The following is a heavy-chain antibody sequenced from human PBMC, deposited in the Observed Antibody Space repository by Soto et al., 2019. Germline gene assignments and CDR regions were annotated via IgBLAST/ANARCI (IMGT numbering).Heavy chain of an antibody. CDR2: ISGSGGST. J-gene: IGHJ4*02. V-gene: IGHV3-23*01. Sequence: PGGSLRLSCAASGFTFSSYAMSWVRQAPGKGLEWVSAISGSGGSTYYADSVKGRFTISRDNSKNTLYLRMNSLRAEDTAVYYCAKGPEDYGDYLTPYYFDYWGQGTLVTVSS. CDR1: GFTFSSYA. CDR3: AKGPEDYGDYLTPYYFDY. D-gene: IGHD4-17*01.